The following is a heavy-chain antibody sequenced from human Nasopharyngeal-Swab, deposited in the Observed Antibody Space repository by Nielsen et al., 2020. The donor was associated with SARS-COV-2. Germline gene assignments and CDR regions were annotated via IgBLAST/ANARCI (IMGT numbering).Heavy chain of an antibody. V-gene: IGHV4-39*01. CDR3: ARHPLSYYDILTGYSTFDY. D-gene: IGHD3-9*01. J-gene: IGHJ4*02. CDR2: IYYSGST. Sequence: WIRQPPGKGLEWIGSIYYSGSTYYKPSLKSRVTISVDTSKNQFSLKLSPVTAADTAVYYCARHPLSYYDILTGYSTFDYWGQGTLVTVSS.